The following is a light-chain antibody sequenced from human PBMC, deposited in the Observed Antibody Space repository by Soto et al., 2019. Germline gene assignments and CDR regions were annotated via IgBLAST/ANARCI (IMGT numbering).Light chain of an antibody. CDR1: TSDVGAYNL. J-gene: IGLJ2*01. Sequence: QSALTQPPSASGSPGQSVTISCTGTTSDVGAYNLVSWYQQHPGKAPKLIIYEVTKRPSGVPGRFSGSKSGTTASLTVSGLQAEDEADYYCIAHAGSSNWGVFGGGTKVTVL. CDR3: IAHAGSSNWGV. V-gene: IGLV2-8*01. CDR2: EVT.